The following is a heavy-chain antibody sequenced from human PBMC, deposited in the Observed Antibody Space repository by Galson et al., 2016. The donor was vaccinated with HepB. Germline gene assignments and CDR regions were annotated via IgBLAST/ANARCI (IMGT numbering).Heavy chain of an antibody. CDR3: ARDHSDCWSGYPPYYYYAMDG. V-gene: IGHV1-18*01. Sequence: SVKVSCKASGYTLNNYAITWVRQAPGQGLEWMGWISAENGNTNYKQSLRDRVTMTTDTSTSTAYMELRSLRSDDTAVYYCARDHSDCWSGYPPYYYYAMDGWGQGTTVTVSS. CDR2: ISAENGNT. D-gene: IGHD3-3*01. CDR1: GYTLNNYA. J-gene: IGHJ6*02.